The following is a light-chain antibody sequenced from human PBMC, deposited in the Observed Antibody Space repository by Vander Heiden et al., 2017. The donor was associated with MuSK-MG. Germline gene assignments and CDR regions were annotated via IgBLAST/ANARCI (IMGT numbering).Light chain of an antibody. Sequence: TQTASASGAPVQSITISCTGTSSDVGGYNYVSWYQQHPGKAPKVIIYDVSHRPSGVSNRFSGSKSGNTASLTISGLQAEDESDFYCSSYTSSNPYVFGTGTKVTVL. J-gene: IGLJ1*01. CDR3: SSYTSSNPYV. CDR1: SSDVGGYNY. V-gene: IGLV2-14*03. CDR2: DVS.